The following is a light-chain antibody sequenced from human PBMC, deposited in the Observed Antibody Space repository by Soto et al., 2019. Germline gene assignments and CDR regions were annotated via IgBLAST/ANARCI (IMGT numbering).Light chain of an antibody. Sequence: AIQMTQSPSSLSASVGDRVTITCRASQDIRTDLGWYQQKPGKAPKLLIYAASRLESGVPSRFSGSGSGTDFTLTISSLQPEDFATYYCLQDYNCPWTFGQGTKVEIK. CDR3: LQDYNCPWT. CDR2: AAS. CDR1: QDIRTD. V-gene: IGKV1-6*01. J-gene: IGKJ1*01.